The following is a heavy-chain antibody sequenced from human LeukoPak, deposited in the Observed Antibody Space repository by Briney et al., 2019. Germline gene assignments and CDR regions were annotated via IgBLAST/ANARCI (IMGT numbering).Heavy chain of an antibody. Sequence: ASVKVSCKASGYTFTGYYMHWVRQAPGQGLEWMGWINPNSGGTNYAQKFQGRVTMTRDTSISTAYMELSRLRSDDTAVYYCARDVNGITTMDVWGNGTTVTVSS. D-gene: IGHD3-3*01. V-gene: IGHV1-2*02. CDR1: GYTFTGYY. J-gene: IGHJ6*04. CDR2: INPNSGGT. CDR3: ARDVNGITTMDV.